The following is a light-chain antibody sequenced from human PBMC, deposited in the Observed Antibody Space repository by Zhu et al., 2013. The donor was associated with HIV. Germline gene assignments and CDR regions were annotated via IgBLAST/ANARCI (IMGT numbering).Light chain of an antibody. J-gene: IGKJ2*01. Sequence: EIVLTQSPGTLSLSPGERATLSCRASQTLNSPYLAWYQQKPGQSPRLLIYGASNRATGIPDRFSGSGSGTDFTLTISSLQPEDFATYYCLQDYNFPYTFGQGTKLEIK. CDR2: GAS. CDR3: LQDYNFPYT. V-gene: IGKV3-20*01. CDR1: QTLNSPY.